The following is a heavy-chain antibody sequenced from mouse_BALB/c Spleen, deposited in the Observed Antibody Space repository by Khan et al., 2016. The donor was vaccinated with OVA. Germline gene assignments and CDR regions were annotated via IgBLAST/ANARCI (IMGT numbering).Heavy chain of an antibody. CDR1: GYSITSGYY. J-gene: IGHJ4*01. CDR2: ISYDGRN. V-gene: IGHV3-6*02. CDR3: AREERYYAMDY. Sequence: EVQLVESGPGLVKPSQSLSLTCSVTGYSITSGYYWNWIRQFPGNKLEWMGYISYDGRNKYNPSLTNRVSITRDTSKNQFFMRLNSVNTGETATYYCAREERYYAMDYWGQGTSVTVSS.